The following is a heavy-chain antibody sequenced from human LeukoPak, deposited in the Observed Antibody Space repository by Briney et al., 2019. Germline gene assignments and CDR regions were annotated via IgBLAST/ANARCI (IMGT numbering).Heavy chain of an antibody. Sequence: GGSLRLSCAASGFTFSSYEMNWVRQAPGKGLEWVSYISSSGSTIYYADSVKGRFTISRDNAKNSLYLQMNSLRAEDTAVYYCASVGLERVAFDIWGQGTMVTLSS. CDR2: ISSSGSTI. J-gene: IGHJ3*02. D-gene: IGHD1-1*01. V-gene: IGHV3-48*03. CDR3: ASVGLERVAFDI. CDR1: GFTFSSYE.